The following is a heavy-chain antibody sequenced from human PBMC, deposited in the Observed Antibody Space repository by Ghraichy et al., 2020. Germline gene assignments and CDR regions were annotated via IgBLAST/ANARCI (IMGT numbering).Heavy chain of an antibody. J-gene: IGHJ6*02. CDR2: INHSGST. CDR1: GGSFSGYY. V-gene: IGHV4-34*01. CDR3: ARGRGITILRYYYYYGMDV. D-gene: IGHD3-3*01. Sequence: SETLSLTCAVYGGSFSGYYWSWIRQPPGKGLEWIGEINHSGSTNYNPSLKSRVTISVDTSKNQFSLKLSSVTAADTAVYYCARGRGITILRYYYYYGMDVWGQGTTVTVSS.